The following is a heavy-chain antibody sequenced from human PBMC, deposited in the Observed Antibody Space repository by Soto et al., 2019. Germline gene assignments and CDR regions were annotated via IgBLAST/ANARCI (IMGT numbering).Heavy chain of an antibody. CDR1: GGTFSSYA. Sequence: QVQLVQSGAEVKKPGSSVKVSCKASGGTFSSYAISWVRQAPGQGLEWMGGIIPIFGTANYAQKFQGRVTITADEATSTAYMELSSLRSEDTAVYYCASRGSYYYDSSGYYPDYWGQVTLVTVSS. J-gene: IGHJ4*02. CDR2: IIPIFGTA. V-gene: IGHV1-69*01. CDR3: ASRGSYYYDSSGYYPDY. D-gene: IGHD3-22*01.